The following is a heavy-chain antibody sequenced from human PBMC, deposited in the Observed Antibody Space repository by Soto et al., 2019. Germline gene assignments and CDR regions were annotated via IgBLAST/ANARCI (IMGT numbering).Heavy chain of an antibody. CDR2: ISSSSSYT. J-gene: IGHJ3*02. CDR3: ARGGAEDAFDI. CDR1: GFTFSYYY. V-gene: IGHV3-11*06. D-gene: IGHD3-16*01. Sequence: PGGARRVLWAASGFTFSYYYMSWIRQAPGKGLEWVSYISSSSSYTNYADSVKGRFTISRDNAKNSLYLQMNSLRAEDTAVYYCARGGAEDAFDIWGQGTMVTVSS.